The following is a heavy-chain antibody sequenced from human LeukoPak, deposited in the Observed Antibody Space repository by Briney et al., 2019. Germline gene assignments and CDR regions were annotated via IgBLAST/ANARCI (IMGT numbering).Heavy chain of an antibody. Sequence: GGSLRLSCAASGFTLSSYTMNWVRQAPGKGLEWISYINENSGLIYYADSVKGRFTISRDNAKNSLYLQMNGLRAEDTAVYYCARGMSSGSRYGFDPWGQGNLVTVSS. J-gene: IGHJ5*02. CDR2: INENSGLI. D-gene: IGHD6-19*01. CDR1: GFTLSSYT. CDR3: ARGMSSGSRYGFDP. V-gene: IGHV3-48*01.